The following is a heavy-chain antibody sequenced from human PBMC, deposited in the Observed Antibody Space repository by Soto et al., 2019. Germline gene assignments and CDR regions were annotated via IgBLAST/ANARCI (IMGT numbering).Heavy chain of an antibody. CDR1: GYTFTGYY. D-gene: IGHD4-17*01. V-gene: IGHV1-2*04. Sequence: ASVKVSCKASGYTFTGYYMHWVRQAPGQGLEWMGWINPNSGGTNYAQKFQGWVTMTRDTSISTAYMELSRLRSDDTAVYYCAREGIYGDPEPGVGYYYYYGMDVWGQGTTVTVSS. J-gene: IGHJ6*02. CDR2: INPNSGGT. CDR3: AREGIYGDPEPGVGYYYYYGMDV.